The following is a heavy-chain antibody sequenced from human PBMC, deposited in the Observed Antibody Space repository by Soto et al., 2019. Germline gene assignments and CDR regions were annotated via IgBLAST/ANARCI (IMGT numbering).Heavy chain of an antibody. CDR3: ARGTFGSSGNYFAGWFDP. D-gene: IGHD3-22*01. V-gene: IGHV1-2*02. J-gene: IGHJ5*02. CDR2: IIPNNGGT. Sequence: ASVKVSCKASGYSFTDYYIHWVRQAPGQGLEWMGWIIPNNGGTKYAQKFQDRVTMTRDTSITTAYMELSRLRSDDTAVYYCARGTFGSSGNYFAGWFDPWGQGTLVTVSS. CDR1: GYSFTDYY.